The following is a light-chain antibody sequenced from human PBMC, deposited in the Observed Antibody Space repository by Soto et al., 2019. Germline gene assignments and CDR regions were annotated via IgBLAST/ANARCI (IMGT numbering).Light chain of an antibody. V-gene: IGLV1-40*01. Sequence: QSVLTQPPSVSGAPGQRVTISCTGSSSNIGAGNDVYWYQHLPGTAPKLLIYGNSDRPSGVPDRFSGSKSGTSASLAITGLQAEDEADYYCQSYDSLTDLVVFGGGTKVTVL. J-gene: IGLJ2*01. CDR2: GNS. CDR1: SSNIGAGND. CDR3: QSYDSLTDLVV.